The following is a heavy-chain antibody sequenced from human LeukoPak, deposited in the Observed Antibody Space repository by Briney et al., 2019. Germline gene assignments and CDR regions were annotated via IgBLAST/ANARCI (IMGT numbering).Heavy chain of an antibody. D-gene: IGHD3-10*01. J-gene: IGHJ6*03. V-gene: IGHV4-39*07. CDR1: GGSISSSSYY. Sequence: PSETLSLTCTVSGGSISSSSYYWGWIRQPPGKGLEWIGRIYTSGSTNYNPSLKSRVTISVDTSKNQLSLKLSSVTAADTAMYYCAREVAIIWFGELLSPNAYYYYMDVWGKGTTVTISS. CDR2: IYTSGST. CDR3: AREVAIIWFGELLSPNAYYYYMDV.